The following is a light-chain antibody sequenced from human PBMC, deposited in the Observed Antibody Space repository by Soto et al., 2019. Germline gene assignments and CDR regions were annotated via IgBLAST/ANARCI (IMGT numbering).Light chain of an antibody. Sequence: QSVLTQPPSESGAPGQRVTISCTASSSNIGAGYDVHWYQQLPGTVPKLLIYGNSNRPSGVPDRFSGSKSGTSASLAITGLQAEDEADYYCQSYDSSLSGWVFGGGTKLTVL. V-gene: IGLV1-40*01. CDR1: SSNIGAGYD. CDR2: GNS. J-gene: IGLJ3*02. CDR3: QSYDSSLSGWV.